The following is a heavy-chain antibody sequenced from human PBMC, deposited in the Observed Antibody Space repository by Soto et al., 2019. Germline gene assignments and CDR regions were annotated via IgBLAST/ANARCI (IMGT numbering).Heavy chain of an antibody. CDR1: GGSISSGDSY. CDR3: ARADDYGDPIDY. V-gene: IGHV4-30-4*01. J-gene: IGHJ4*02. D-gene: IGHD4-17*01. CDR2: IYYSGST. Sequence: QVQLQESGPGLVKPSQTLSLTCTVSGGSISSGDSYWSWIRQPPGKGLDGIGYIYYSGSTYYNPSLKSRVTISVDTSKNQFSLKLSSVTAADTAVYYCARADDYGDPIDYRGQGTLVTVSS.